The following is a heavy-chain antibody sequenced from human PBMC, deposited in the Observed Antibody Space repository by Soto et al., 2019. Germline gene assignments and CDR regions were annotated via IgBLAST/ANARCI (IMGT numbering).Heavy chain of an antibody. D-gene: IGHD6-13*01. J-gene: IGHJ6*03. CDR2: INHSGST. CDR1: GGSFSGYY. CDR3: ARAGSSSSWDYYYYYMDV. Sequence: SETLSLTCAVYGGSFSGYYWSWIRQPPGKGLEWIGEINHSGSTNYNPSLKSRVTISVDTSKNQFSLKLSSVTAADTAVYYCARAGSSSSWDYYYYYMDVWGKGTTVTVSS. V-gene: IGHV4-34*01.